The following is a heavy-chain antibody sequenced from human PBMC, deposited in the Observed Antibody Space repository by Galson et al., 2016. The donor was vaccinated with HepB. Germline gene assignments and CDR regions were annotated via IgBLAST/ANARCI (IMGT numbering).Heavy chain of an antibody. CDR3: AKGGTPDDQTVNYAMDV. CDR2: ISGTSASM. J-gene: IGHJ6*02. D-gene: IGHD2-15*01. CDR1: GFTFSRYA. Sequence: SLRLSCALSGFTFSRYAMTWVRRAPGKGLAWGSVISGTSASMFHGDPVNRRFTIPRDNPKNTLYLQMNRLRAEGTAVYYCAKGGTPDDQTVNYAMDVWSQGATVTVSS. V-gene: IGHV3-23*01.